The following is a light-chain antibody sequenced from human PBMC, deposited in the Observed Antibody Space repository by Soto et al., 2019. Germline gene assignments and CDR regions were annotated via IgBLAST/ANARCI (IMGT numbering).Light chain of an antibody. CDR2: SDT. Sequence: QSVLTQPPSACGTPGQRATISCSGSTSNIGTNTVNWYQQLTGSAPKLLIYSDTQRPSGVPDRFPGSKSGTSASLAISGLQSEDEADYYCAAWDDSLNGYVFGTGTRSPS. J-gene: IGLJ1*01. V-gene: IGLV1-44*01. CDR3: AAWDDSLNGYV. CDR1: TSNIGTNT.